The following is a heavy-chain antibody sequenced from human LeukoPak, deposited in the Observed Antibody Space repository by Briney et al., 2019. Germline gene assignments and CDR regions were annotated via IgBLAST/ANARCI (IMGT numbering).Heavy chain of an antibody. J-gene: IGHJ5*02. CDR1: GYTFTGYY. CDR2: INPNSGGT. V-gene: IGHV1-2*02. D-gene: IGHD2-2*02. CDR3: ASAGYCSSTSCYIRYWFDP. Sequence: ASVKVSCKASGYTFTGYYMHWVRQAPGQGLEWMGWINPNSGGTNYAQKFQGRVTMTRDTSISTAYMELSRLRSDDTAVYYCASAGYCSSTSCYIRYWFDPWGQGTLVTVSS.